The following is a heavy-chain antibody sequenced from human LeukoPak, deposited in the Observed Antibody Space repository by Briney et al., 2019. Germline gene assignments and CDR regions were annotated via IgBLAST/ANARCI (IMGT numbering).Heavy chain of an antibody. D-gene: IGHD6-13*01. CDR2: ISPNGDHK. V-gene: IGHV3-23*01. J-gene: IGHJ4*02. Sequence: GGSLRLSCLASRFTFSSTAMTWVRQAAGKGLEWVSGISPNGDHKFYSDSVRGRFTIPRDNPTNTLYLQMNSLRAEDTAVYFCATGSDPPWQQPTAWGQGTLVTVSS. CDR1: RFTFSSTA. CDR3: ATGSDPPWQQPTA.